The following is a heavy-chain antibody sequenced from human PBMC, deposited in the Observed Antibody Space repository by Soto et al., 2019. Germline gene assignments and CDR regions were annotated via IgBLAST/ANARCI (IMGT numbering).Heavy chain of an antibody. Sequence: QLQLQESGPGLVKPSETLSLTCTVSGGSVSSSSYYWGWVRQPPGKGLEWIGSVYYSGSTYYNPSLQSPITQTVYKSQDPFLLKLVSLSPAGPAVYFCGRLEGLATISYYFDYWGQGALVTVSS. CDR2: VYYSGST. J-gene: IGHJ4*02. CDR1: GGSVSSSSYY. V-gene: IGHV4-39*01. CDR3: GRLEGLATISYYFDY. D-gene: IGHD3-9*01.